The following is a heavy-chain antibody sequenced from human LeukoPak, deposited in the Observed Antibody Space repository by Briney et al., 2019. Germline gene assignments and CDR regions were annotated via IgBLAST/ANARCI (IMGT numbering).Heavy chain of an antibody. CDR1: GGSISSGGYY. Sequence: PSQTLSLTCTVSGGSISSGGYYWSWIRQHPGKGLEWIGYIYYSGSTYYNPSLKSRVTISVDTSKNQFSLKLSSVTAADTAVYYCARESITMSAFDIWGQGAMVTVSS. J-gene: IGHJ3*02. V-gene: IGHV4-31*03. CDR3: ARESITMSAFDI. CDR2: IYYSGST. D-gene: IGHD3-22*01.